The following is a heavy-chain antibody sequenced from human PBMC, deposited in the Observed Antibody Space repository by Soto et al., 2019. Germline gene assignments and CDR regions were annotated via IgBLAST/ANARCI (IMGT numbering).Heavy chain of an antibody. V-gene: IGHV3-30*18. D-gene: IGHD5-12*01. CDR1: GFTFSSYG. Sequence: GGSLRLSCAASGFTFSSYGMHWVRQAPGKGLEWVAVISYDGSNKYYADSVKGRFTNSRDNSKNTLYLQMNSLRAEDTAVYYCAKDSEHLTTPYIEWLRSGYYYYGMDVWGQGTTVTVSS. CDR3: AKDSEHLTTPYIEWLRSGYYYYGMDV. CDR2: ISYDGSNK. J-gene: IGHJ6*02.